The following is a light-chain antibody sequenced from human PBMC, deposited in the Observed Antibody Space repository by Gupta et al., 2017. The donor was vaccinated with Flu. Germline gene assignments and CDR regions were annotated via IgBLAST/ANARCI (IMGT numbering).Light chain of an antibody. CDR3: VVYMGSGIWV. Sequence: QTVVTLEPPLSVSPGGTVSPNCGLPSGSVSTSHYPGWYQQTPCQAPRPLIYSTKTRSSGVPARFSGSIRGNKAALTSAGAQADDQSHYYCVVYMGSGIWVFGGGTKVTVL. V-gene: IGLV8-61*01. CDR1: SGSVSTSHY. CDR2: STK. J-gene: IGLJ3*02.